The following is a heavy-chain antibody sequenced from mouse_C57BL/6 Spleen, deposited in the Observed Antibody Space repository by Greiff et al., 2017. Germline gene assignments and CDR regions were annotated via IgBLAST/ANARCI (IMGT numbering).Heavy chain of an antibody. CDR3: ARSGAYGNSFMDY. V-gene: IGHV1-54*01. D-gene: IGHD2-1*01. CDR1: GYAFTNYL. J-gene: IGHJ4*01. CDR2: INPGSGGT. Sequence: QVQLQQSGAELVRPGTSVKVSCKASGYAFTNYLIEWVKQRPGQGLEWIGVINPGSGGTNYNEKFKGKATLTADKSSSTAYMQLSSLTSEDSAVYFCARSGAYGNSFMDYWGQGTSVTVSS.